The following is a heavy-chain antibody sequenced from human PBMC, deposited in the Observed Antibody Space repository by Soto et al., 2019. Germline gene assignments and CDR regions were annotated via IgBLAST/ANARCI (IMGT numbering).Heavy chain of an antibody. CDR1: GGSISSYC. J-gene: IGHJ1*01. CDR3: ASSSGWLFFQH. D-gene: IGHD6-19*01. Sequence: SETLSLTCTVSGGSISSYCWSWIRQPPGKGLEWIGYIYYSGSTNYNPSLKSQVTISVDTSKNQFSLKLSSVTAADTAVYYCASSSGWLFFQHWGQGTPVTVSS. CDR2: IYYSGST. V-gene: IGHV4-59*01.